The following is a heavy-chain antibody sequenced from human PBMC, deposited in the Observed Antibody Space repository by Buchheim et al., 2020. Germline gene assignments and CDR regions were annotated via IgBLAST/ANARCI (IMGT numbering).Heavy chain of an antibody. CDR1: GFTVSSNY. CDR2: IYSGGST. V-gene: IGHV3-66*01. D-gene: IGHD3-22*01. J-gene: IGHJ6*02. CDR3: AGRIYYDSSGYPAWYYYYGMDV. Sequence: EVQLVESGGGLVQPGGSLRLSCAASGFTVSSNYMSWVRQAPGKGLEWVSVIYSGGSTYYADSVKGRFTISRYNSKNTLYLQMNSLRAEDTAVYYCAGRIYYDSSGYPAWYYYYGMDVWGQGTT.